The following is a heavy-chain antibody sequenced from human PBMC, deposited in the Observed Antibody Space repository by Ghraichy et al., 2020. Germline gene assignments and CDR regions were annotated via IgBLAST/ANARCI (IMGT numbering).Heavy chain of an antibody. J-gene: IGHJ4*02. CDR3: ARDHSGTGTYYFAYEF. V-gene: IGHV3-48*02. CDR1: GFIFSAYA. Sequence: GGSLRLSCTASGFIFSAYAMNWVRQVPGKGLEWVSYIGTSSDGIYYADSVRGRFTVSRDNAKNGLYLQMNSLRDEDTAVYYCARDHSGTGTYYFAYEFWGQGTLVTVSS. CDR2: IGTSSDGI. D-gene: IGHD1-26*01.